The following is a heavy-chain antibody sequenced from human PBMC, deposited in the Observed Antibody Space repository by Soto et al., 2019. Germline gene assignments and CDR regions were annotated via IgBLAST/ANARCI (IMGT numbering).Heavy chain of an antibody. CDR1: GYTLSDYY. V-gene: IGHV1-2*02. D-gene: IGHD6-13*01. CDR2: INPNSGDT. J-gene: IGHJ3*02. CDR3: AREGGGIAAAGAGDDSFDI. Sequence: ASVKVSCKASGYTLSDYYLQWVRQAPGQGLEWMGWINPNSGDTNYAQKLQGRVTLTRDTSINTAYMELTSLKLDDTAVYYCAREGGGIAAAGAGDDSFDIWGQGTMVTVSS.